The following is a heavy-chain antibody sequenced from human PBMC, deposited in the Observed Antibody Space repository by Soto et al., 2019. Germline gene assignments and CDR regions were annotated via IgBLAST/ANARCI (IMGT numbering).Heavy chain of an antibody. Sequence: GSLRLSCAASGFTFSSYVMHWVRQAPGKGLEWVAVISYDGSNKYYADSVKGRFTISRDNSKNTLYLQMNSLRAEDTAVYYCAKLSYSYGPQLYFDYWGQGNLVTVSS. V-gene: IGHV3-30*18. CDR3: AKLSYSYGPQLYFDY. CDR2: ISYDGSNK. J-gene: IGHJ4*02. D-gene: IGHD5-18*01. CDR1: GFTFSSYV.